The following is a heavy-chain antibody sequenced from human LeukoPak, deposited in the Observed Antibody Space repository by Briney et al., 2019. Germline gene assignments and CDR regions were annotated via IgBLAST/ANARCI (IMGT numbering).Heavy chain of an antibody. CDR1: GGSISSSSYY. CDR2: IYYSGST. Sequence: SETLSLTCTVSGGSISSSSYYWSWIRQPPGKGLEWIGYIYYSGSTNYNPSLKSRVTISVDTSKNQFSLKLSSVTAADTAVYYCARHPKGQLNYYYYGMDVWGQGTTVTVSS. CDR3: ARHPKGQLNYYYYGMDV. V-gene: IGHV4-61*05. D-gene: IGHD6-6*01. J-gene: IGHJ6*02.